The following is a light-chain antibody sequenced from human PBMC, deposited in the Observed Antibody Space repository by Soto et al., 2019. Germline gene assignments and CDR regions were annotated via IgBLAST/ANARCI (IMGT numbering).Light chain of an antibody. CDR1: QSVSSY. V-gene: IGKV3-20*01. CDR2: RAS. CDR3: HQHGGTPET. J-gene: IGKJ1*01. Sequence: EIVLTQSPATLSLSPGERATLSCRASQSVSSYLAWYQQKPGQAPRLLVFRASNRATGIPDRFSGSGSGTDFLLTISGLEPADSGTYLCHQHGGTPETFGLGTKVDIK.